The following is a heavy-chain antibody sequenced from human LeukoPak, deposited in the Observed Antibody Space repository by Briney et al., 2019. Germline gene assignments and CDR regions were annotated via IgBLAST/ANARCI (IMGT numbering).Heavy chain of an antibody. CDR1: GGSISSGSYF. Sequence: PSETLSLTCTVSGGSISSGSYFWSWIRQPAGKGLQWIGRIYTSGSTNYHPSLRSRVTISVDTSKNQFSLKLNSVTAADTAVYYCARRGSGWNVWGQGTLVTVST. V-gene: IGHV4-61*02. D-gene: IGHD6-19*01. CDR3: ARRGSGWNV. J-gene: IGHJ4*02. CDR2: IYTSGST.